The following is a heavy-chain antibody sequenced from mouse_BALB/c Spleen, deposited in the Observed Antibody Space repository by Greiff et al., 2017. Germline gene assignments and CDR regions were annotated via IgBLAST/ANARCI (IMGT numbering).Heavy chain of an antibody. D-gene: IGHD1-1*01. CDR2: IYPGGGYT. V-gene: IGHV1-63*02. CDR3: ASPYYYGSSYYFDY. CDR1: GYTFTNYW. Sequence: QVQLQQPGAELVKPGASVKISCKASGYTFTNYWLGWVKQRPGHGLEWIGDIYPGGGYTNYNEKFKGKATLTADTSSSTAYMQLSSLTSEDSAVYFCASPYYYGSSYYFDYWGQGTTLTVSS. J-gene: IGHJ2*01.